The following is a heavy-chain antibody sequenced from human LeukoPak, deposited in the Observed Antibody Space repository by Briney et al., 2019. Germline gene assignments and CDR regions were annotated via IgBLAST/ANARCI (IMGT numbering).Heavy chain of an antibody. J-gene: IGHJ2*01. CDR3: ASQTGYYIDL. V-gene: IGHV4-4*02. D-gene: IGHD3-9*01. CDR2: IHHSGRT. Sequence: SETLSLTCAVSGGSIISNNWWRWVRQPPGEGLKWIGGIHHSGRTNYNPSLKSRVTISVDRSKNQFSLKLSSVTAADTAVYYCASQTGYYIDLWGRGTLVTVSS. CDR1: GGSIISNNW.